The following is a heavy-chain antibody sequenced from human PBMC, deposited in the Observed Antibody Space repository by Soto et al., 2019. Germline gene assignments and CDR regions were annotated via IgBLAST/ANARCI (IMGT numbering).Heavy chain of an antibody. J-gene: IGHJ4*02. Sequence: SGPTLVNPAQTLTLTCDFSGFSLSTYHMGVAWIRQPPGKALEWLALIYWDDDKRYSPSLKDRLAISKGTSSNQVVLTITNVDPGDTATYLGAHAGHYDLLTFDHWGPGTLVTVAS. V-gene: IGHV2-5*02. D-gene: IGHD4-17*01. CDR3: AHAGHYDLLTFDH. CDR1: GFSLSTYHMG. CDR2: IYWDDDK.